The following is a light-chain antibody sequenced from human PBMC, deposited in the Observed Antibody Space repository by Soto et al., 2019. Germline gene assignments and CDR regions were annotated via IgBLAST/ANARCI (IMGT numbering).Light chain of an antibody. Sequence: QPVLTQSPSASGSLGASVKLTCTLSSGHSSYAIAWHQQQPEKGPRFLMKLNSDGSHNKGDGIPDRFSGSSSGAERHLTISSLQSEDEADYYCQTWGTGILVFGGGTKLTVL. CDR3: QTWGTGILV. CDR2: LNSDGSH. V-gene: IGLV4-69*01. CDR1: SGHSSYA. J-gene: IGLJ2*01.